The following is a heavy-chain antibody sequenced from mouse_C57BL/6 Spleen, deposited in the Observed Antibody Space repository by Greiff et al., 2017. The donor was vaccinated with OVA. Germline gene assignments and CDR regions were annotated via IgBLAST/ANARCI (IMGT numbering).Heavy chain of an antibody. CDR1: GFTFSSYA. V-gene: IGHV5-4*01. D-gene: IGHD2-4*01. Sequence: EVQLVESGGGLVKPGGSLKLSCAASGFTFSSYAMSWVRQTPEKRLEWVATISDGGSYTYYPDNVKGRFTISRDNAKNNLYLQMSHLKSEDTAMYYCARDNDYSAWFAYWGQGTLVTVSA. CDR3: ARDNDYSAWFAY. CDR2: ISDGGSYT. J-gene: IGHJ3*01.